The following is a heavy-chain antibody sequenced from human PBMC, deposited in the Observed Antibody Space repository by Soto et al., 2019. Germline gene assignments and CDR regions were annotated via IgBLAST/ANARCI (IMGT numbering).Heavy chain of an antibody. CDR2: IWYDGSNK. D-gene: IGHD6-19*01. CDR1: GFTFSSYG. J-gene: IGHJ4*02. V-gene: IGHV3-33*01. Sequence: QVQLVESGGGVVQPGRSLRLSCAASGFTFSSYGMHWVRQAPGKGLEWVAVIWYDGSNKYYADSVKGRFIISRDNSKNTLYLQMNSLRAEDTAVYYCAREGDIAVAANDYWGQGTLVTVSS. CDR3: AREGDIAVAANDY.